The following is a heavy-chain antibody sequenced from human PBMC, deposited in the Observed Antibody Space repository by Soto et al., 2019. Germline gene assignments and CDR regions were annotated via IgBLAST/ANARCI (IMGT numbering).Heavy chain of an antibody. D-gene: IGHD3-22*01. J-gene: IGHJ4*02. Sequence: GASLKISCQGSGYTFTTYWIGWVRQMPGKGLEWMAIIYPGNSDTRYSPSFQGQVTISADNSISTAYLQWSSLKASDSAMYYCARHFFGTYDSSGYYYSDFWGQGTLVTVSS. CDR2: IYPGNSDT. CDR3: ARHFFGTYDSSGYYYSDF. CDR1: GYTFTTYW. V-gene: IGHV5-51*01.